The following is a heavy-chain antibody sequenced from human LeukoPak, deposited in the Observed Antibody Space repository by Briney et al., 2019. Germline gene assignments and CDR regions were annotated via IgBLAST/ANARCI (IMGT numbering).Heavy chain of an antibody. J-gene: IGHJ5*02. CDR2: INPNSGGT. CDR3: ARAIRYCSGGSCDNWVDP. D-gene: IGHD2-15*01. Sequence: ASVKVSCKASGYTFTGYYMHWVRQAPGQGLEWMGWINPNSGGTNYAQKFQGRVTMTRDTSISTAYMELSRLRSDDTAVYYCARAIRYCSGGSCDNWVDPWGQGTLVTVSS. V-gene: IGHV1-2*02. CDR1: GYTFTGYY.